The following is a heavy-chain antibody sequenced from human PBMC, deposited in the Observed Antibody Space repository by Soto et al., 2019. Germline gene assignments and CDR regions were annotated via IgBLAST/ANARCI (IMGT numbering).Heavy chain of an antibody. CDR2: INAGNGNT. CDR1: GYTFTGYA. D-gene: IGHD6-19*01. V-gene: IGHV1-3*05. CDR3: ARAVAVAADFGY. J-gene: IGHJ4*02. Sequence: QVQLVQSGAEEKKPRASVKVSCKASGYTFTGYAMHWVRQAPGQRLEWMGWINAGNGNTKYSQKFQGRVTITRDTSARTAYMELSSLRSEDRAVYCWARAVAVAADFGYWGQGTLVTVSS.